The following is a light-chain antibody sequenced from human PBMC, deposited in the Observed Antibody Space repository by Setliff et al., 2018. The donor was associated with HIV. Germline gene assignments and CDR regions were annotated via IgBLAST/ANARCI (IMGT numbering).Light chain of an antibody. Sequence: QSALTQPASVSGSPGQSITISCSGTNSDIGSHDYVSWYQQHPGKAPKLITVSVTYRPSGVSDRFSGSKSGNTASLTISGLQPEDEADYYCASHRDTNTLEVFGTGTKVTVL. CDR3: ASHRDTNTLEV. CDR1: NSDIGSHDY. J-gene: IGLJ1*01. V-gene: IGLV2-14*03. CDR2: SVT.